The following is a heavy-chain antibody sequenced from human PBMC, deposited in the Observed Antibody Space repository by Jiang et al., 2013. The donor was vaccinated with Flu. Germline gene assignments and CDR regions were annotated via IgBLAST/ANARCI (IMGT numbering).Heavy chain of an antibody. CDR3: ARRGKRYFDWLYHWDFDY. J-gene: IGHJ4*02. CDR1: GGSFSGYY. D-gene: IGHD3-9*01. V-gene: IGHV4-34*01. Sequence: ETLSLTCAVYGGSFSGYYWSWIRQPPGKGLEWIGEINHSGSTNYNPSLKSRVTISVDTSKNQFSLKLSSVTAADTAVYYCARRGKRYFDWLYHWDFDYWGQGTLVTVSS. CDR2: INHSGST.